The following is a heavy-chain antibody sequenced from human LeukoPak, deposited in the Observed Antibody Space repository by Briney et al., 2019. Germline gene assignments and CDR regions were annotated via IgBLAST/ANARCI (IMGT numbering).Heavy chain of an antibody. CDR3: ARDRGYVFYYFDY. J-gene: IGHJ4*02. V-gene: IGHV4-34*01. Sequence: SETLSLTCAVYGGSFGGYYWSWIRQPPGKGLEWIGEINHSGSTNYNPSLKSRVTISVDTSKNQFSLKLSSVTAADTAVYYCARDRGYVFYYFDYWGQGTLVTVSS. CDR1: GGSFGGYY. CDR2: INHSGST. D-gene: IGHD3-10*01.